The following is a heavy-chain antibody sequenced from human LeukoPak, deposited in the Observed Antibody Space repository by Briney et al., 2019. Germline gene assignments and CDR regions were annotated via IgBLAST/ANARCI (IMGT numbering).Heavy chain of an antibody. CDR2: ISWGGGST. CDR1: GFTFDDYA. Sequence: GGSLRLSCAASGFTFDDYAMHWVRQAPGKGLEWVSLISWGGGSTYYADSVKGRFTISRDNSKNSLCLHMNSLRPEDTALYYCAKDRSENSYGHFGYWGQGTVVTVSS. V-gene: IGHV3-43D*04. D-gene: IGHD3-10*01. J-gene: IGHJ4*02. CDR3: AKDRSENSYGHFGY.